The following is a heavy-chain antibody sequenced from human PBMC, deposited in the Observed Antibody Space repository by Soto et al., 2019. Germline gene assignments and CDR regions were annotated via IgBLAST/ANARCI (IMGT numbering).Heavy chain of an antibody. Sequence: QVQLVQSGAEVKKPGASVKVSCKASGYTFTSYYMHWVRQAPGQGLEWMGIINPSGGSTSYAQKFQGRVTMTRDTSTSTVYMELSSLRSEDTAVYYCASSRGGYPKTYKDAFDIWGQGTMVTVSS. J-gene: IGHJ3*02. CDR1: GYTFTSYY. CDR2: INPSGGST. V-gene: IGHV1-46*01. D-gene: IGHD2-2*01. CDR3: ASSRGGYPKTYKDAFDI.